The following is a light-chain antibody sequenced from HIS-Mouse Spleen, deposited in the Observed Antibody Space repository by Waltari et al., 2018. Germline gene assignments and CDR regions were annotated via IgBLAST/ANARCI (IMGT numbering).Light chain of an antibody. CDR3: QQRSNWLT. CDR1: QSVSSH. V-gene: IGKV3D-11*02. CDR2: DAS. J-gene: IGKJ4*01. Sequence: EIVLTQSPATLSLSPGERATLSCRASQSVSSHLAWYQQKPGQAPRLLIYDASNRATGIPARFSGSGPGTDFTLTISSLEPEEFAVYYCQQRSNWLTFGGGTKVEIK.